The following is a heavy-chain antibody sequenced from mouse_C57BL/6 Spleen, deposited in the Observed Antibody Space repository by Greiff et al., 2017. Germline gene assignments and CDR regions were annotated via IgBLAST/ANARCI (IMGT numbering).Heavy chain of an antibody. V-gene: IGHV14-3*01. CDR3: ALIYYGNYWYFDV. J-gene: IGHJ1*03. D-gene: IGHD2-1*01. CDR1: GFNIKDTY. Sequence: VQLQQSVAELVRPGASVKLSCTASGFNIKDTYMHWVKQRPEQGLEWIGRIDPANGNTKYAPKFPGKATITADTSSNTAYLQLSSLTSEDTAIYYCALIYYGNYWYFDVWGTGTTVTVSS. CDR2: IDPANGNT.